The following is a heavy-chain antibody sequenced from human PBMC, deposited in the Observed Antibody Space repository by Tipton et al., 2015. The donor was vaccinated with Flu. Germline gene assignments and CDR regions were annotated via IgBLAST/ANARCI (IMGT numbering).Heavy chain of an antibody. Sequence: LRLSCTVSGGSISSSSYYWGWIRQPPGKGLEWIGSIYYSGSTYYNPSLKSRVTISVETSKNQFSLKLSSVTAADTAVYYCARSRFGMHQEWGQGTLVTVSS. J-gene: IGHJ4*02. CDR2: IYYSGST. CDR1: GGSISSSSYY. V-gene: IGHV4-39*07. D-gene: IGHD3-16*01. CDR3: ARSRFGMHQE.